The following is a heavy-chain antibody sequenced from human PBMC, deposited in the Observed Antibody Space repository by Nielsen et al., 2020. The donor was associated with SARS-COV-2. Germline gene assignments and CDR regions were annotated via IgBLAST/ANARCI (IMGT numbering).Heavy chain of an antibody. CDR3: ASLPYDNSGLDFDS. V-gene: IGHV1-24*01. Sequence: ASVKVSYKVSGNTLSGVSMHWVRQAPGKGLEWMGGFDPEDGGITYAQKFQGRVTMTEDSSTDTAYMELSSLRSEDTAVYYCASLPYDNSGLDFDSWGQGTLVAVSS. D-gene: IGHD3-22*01. J-gene: IGHJ4*02. CDR1: GNTLSGVS. CDR2: FDPEDGGI.